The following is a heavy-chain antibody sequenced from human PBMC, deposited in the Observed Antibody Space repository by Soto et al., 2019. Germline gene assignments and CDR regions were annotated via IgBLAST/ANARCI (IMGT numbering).Heavy chain of an antibody. V-gene: IGHV3-21*01. Sequence: EVPLVESGGGLVKPGGSLRLSCAASGFTFSSYSMNWVRQAPGKGLEWVSSISSSSSYIYYADSVKGRFTISRDNAKNSLYLQMNSLRAEDTAVYYCARGHSSRWYYSWYFDLWGRGTLVTVSS. D-gene: IGHD6-19*01. CDR3: ARGHSSRWYYSWYFDL. CDR2: ISSSSSYI. CDR1: GFTFSSYS. J-gene: IGHJ2*01.